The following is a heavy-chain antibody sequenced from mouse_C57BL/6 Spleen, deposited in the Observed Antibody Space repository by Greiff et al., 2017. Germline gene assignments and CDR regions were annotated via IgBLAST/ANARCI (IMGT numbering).Heavy chain of an antibody. CDR2: INPNNGGT. CDR3: ARFYYYGSSDY. J-gene: IGHJ2*01. V-gene: IGHV1-22*01. Sequence: VQLQQSGPELVKPGASVKMSCKASGYTFTDYNMHWVKQSHGKSLEWIGYINPNNGGTSYNQKFKGKATLTVNKSSSTAYMELRSLTSEDAAVYYCARFYYYGSSDYWGQGTTLTVSS. D-gene: IGHD1-1*01. CDR1: GYTFTDYN.